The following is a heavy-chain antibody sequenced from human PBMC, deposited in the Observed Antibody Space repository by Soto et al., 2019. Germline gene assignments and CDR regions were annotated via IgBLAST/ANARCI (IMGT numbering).Heavy chain of an antibody. D-gene: IGHD3-9*01. Sequence: DVQLMESGGGLVKPGESLTLSCTASGFTFSSAWMTWVRQPPGRGLEWVGRIKSKTDGGTTDYAAPVKGRFTISRDDSKNTLYLQMNSLKIEDTAVYYCATSGLLTGYYTRIDYWGQGTLVTVSS. CDR1: GFTFSSAW. J-gene: IGHJ4*02. V-gene: IGHV3-15*07. CDR3: ATSGLLTGYYTRIDY. CDR2: IKSKTDGGTT.